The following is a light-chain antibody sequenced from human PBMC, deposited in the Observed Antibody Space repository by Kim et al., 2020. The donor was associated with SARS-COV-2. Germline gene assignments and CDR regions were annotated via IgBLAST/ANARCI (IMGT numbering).Light chain of an antibody. Sequence: DIQMTQSPSSLSASVGDRVTITCRASQDISRYLNWYQQKPGKAPKLLIYTASSLQSGVPSRFTGSGSETDFTLTISSLQPEDFATYYCQQTYRASRTFGQGAKVDIK. J-gene: IGKJ1*01. CDR3: QQTYRASRT. CDR1: QDISRY. V-gene: IGKV1-39*01. CDR2: TAS.